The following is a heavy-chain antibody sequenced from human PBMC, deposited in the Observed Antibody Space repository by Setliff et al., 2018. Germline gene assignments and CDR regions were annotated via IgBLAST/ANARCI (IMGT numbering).Heavy chain of an antibody. CDR2: FDPEDGER. CDR1: GSTVTESS. J-gene: IGHJ4*02. Sequence: GASVKVSCKVSGSTVTESSMHWVRQAPGKGLEWMGGFDPEDGERIYAQKFQGRVTMTTDIPTNTAYMELRSLRSDDTAVYYCARGPLDFVVAPATAKFDFWGQGTLVTVSS. V-gene: IGHV1-24*01. CDR3: ARGPLDFVVAPATAKFDF. D-gene: IGHD2-2*01.